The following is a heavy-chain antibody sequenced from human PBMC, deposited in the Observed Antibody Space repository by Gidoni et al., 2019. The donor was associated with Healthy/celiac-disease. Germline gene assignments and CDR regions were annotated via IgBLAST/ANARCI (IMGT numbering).Heavy chain of an antibody. CDR1: GFTFSSYG. CDR3: AKDQGTDSGWYLRWEYNWFDP. D-gene: IGHD6-19*01. CDR2: IRYDGSNK. V-gene: IGHV3-30*02. Sequence: QVQLVESGGGVVQPGGSLRLSCAASGFTFSSYGMHWVRQAPGKGLEWVAFIRYDGSNKYYADSVKGRFTISRDNSKNTLYLQMNSLRAEDTAVYYCAKDQGTDSGWYLRWEYNWFDPWGQGTLVTVSS. J-gene: IGHJ5*02.